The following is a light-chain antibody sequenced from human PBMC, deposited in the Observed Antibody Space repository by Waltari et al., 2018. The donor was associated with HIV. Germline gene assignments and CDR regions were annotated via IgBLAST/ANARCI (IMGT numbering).Light chain of an antibody. J-gene: IGKJ2*01. CDR3: QQSYSTPGYT. CDR1: QSISTS. V-gene: IGKV1-39*01. CDR2: AAS. Sequence: DIQMTQFPSSLSASVGDRVTITCRASQSISTSLNWYQQKPGKAPKLLIYAASSLQSGVPSRFSGSGSGTDFTLTISSLQPEDFATYYCQQSYSTPGYTFGQGTKLEIK.